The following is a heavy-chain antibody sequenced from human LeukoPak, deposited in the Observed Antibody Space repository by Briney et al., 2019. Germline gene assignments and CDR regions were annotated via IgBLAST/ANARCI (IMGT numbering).Heavy chain of an antibody. CDR1: GFTFSSCA. D-gene: IGHD3-10*02. J-gene: IGHJ6*04. CDR2: ISSSGSTI. V-gene: IGHV3-48*03. Sequence: GGSLRLSCAASGFTFSSCAMSWVRQAPGKGLEWVSYISSSGSTIYYADSVKGRFTISRDNAKNSLYLQMNSLRAEDTAVYYCAELGITMIGGVWGKGTTVTISS. CDR3: AELGITMIGGV.